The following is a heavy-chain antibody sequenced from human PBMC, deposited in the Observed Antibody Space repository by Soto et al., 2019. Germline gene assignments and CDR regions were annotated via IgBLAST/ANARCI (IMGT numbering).Heavy chain of an antibody. Sequence: SETLSLTCTVSGGSISSYYWSWIRQPPGKGLEWIGYIYYSGSTNYNPSLKSRVTISVDTSKNQFSLKLSSVTAADTAVYYCARVGYSYGYLFDYWGQGTLVTVSS. CDR1: GGSISSYY. CDR2: IYYSGST. V-gene: IGHV4-59*01. J-gene: IGHJ4*02. CDR3: ARVGYSYGYLFDY. D-gene: IGHD5-18*01.